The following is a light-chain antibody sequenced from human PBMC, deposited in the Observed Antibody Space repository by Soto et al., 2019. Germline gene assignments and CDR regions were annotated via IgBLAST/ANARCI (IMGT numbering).Light chain of an antibody. CDR3: QKYSSAPPT. CDR1: QDISNY. CDR2: VAS. Sequence: DIQMTQSPSSLSASVGDRVAITCRASQDISNYLAWYQQKPGKVPKLLIYVASTLQSGVPSRFSGSGSGTDFTLTTSSLQPEDVATYYCQKYSSAPPTFGQGTKVEIK. J-gene: IGKJ1*01. V-gene: IGKV1-27*01.